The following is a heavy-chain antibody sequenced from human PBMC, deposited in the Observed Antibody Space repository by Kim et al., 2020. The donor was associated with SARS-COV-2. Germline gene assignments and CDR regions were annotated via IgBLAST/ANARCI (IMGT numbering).Heavy chain of an antibody. Sequence: GGSLRLSCAASGFTLSSNDMSWVRQAPGKGLEWVSAISDSGGGTYYADSVKGRFTISRDNSKNTLYLQMNNLRAEDTAVYYCAKQPHSWSNDYLGQGTLAAVSS. CDR2: ISDSGGGT. J-gene: IGHJ4*02. CDR1: GFTLSSND. D-gene: IGHD1-26*01. CDR3: AKQPHSWSNDY. V-gene: IGHV3-23*01.